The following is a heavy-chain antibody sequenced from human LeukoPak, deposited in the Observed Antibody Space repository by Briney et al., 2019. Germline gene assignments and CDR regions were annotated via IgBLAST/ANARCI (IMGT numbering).Heavy chain of an antibody. J-gene: IGHJ6*02. CDR2: IIPILGIA. V-gene: IGHV1-69*04. Sequence: SVKVSCKASGGTFSSYAISWVRQAPGQGLEWMGRIIPILGIANYAQKFQGRVTITADKSTSTAYVELSSLRSEDTAVYYCARLALYDFWSGYCKGMDVWGQGTTVTVSS. CDR1: GGTFSSYA. D-gene: IGHD3-3*01. CDR3: ARLALYDFWSGYCKGMDV.